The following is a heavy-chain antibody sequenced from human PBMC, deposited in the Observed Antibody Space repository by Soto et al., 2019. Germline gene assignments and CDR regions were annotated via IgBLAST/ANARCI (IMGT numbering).Heavy chain of an antibody. V-gene: IGHV3-30*18. CDR1: GFTFSSYA. CDR2: ISYDGSDK. J-gene: IGHJ6*02. Sequence: GGSLRLSCAASGFTFSSYAMHWVRQAPGKGLEWVAVISYDGSDKYFADSVKGRFTISRDNSKNTLYLQMNSLRAEDTAVYYCVKDQVEPHLAPYYYGMDVWGQGTTVTVSS. CDR3: VKDQVEPHLAPYYYGMDV. D-gene: IGHD1-1*01.